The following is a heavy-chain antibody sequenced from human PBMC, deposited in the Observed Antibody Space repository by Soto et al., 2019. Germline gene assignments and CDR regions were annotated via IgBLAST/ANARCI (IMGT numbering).Heavy chain of an antibody. CDR1: GYTFSNYG. Sequence: GASVKVSCKTSGYTFSNYGITWVRQAPGQPLEWLGWISLYSDGTNYAQKFQGRVSMTTDTSTTTAYMELRSLRSDNTAVYYCARVVPGAEAWFGPWGQGTLVTVSS. CDR3: ARVVPGAEAWFGP. D-gene: IGHD2-2*01. V-gene: IGHV1-18*01. CDR2: ISLYSDGT. J-gene: IGHJ5*02.